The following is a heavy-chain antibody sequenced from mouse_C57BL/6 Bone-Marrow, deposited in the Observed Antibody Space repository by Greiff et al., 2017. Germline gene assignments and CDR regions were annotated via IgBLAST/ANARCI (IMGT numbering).Heavy chain of an antibody. Sequence: VQLQQSGPELVKPGASVKISCTASGYSFTGYYMNWVKQSPEKSLEWIGEINPSTGGTTYNPKFKAKATFTVDKSSSTAYMQLKSLTSEDSAVYYCARCTTVGAVYWYFDVWGTGTTVTVSS. CDR1: GYSFTGYY. CDR2: INPSTGGT. CDR3: ARCTTVGAVYWYFDV. J-gene: IGHJ1*03. D-gene: IGHD1-1*01. V-gene: IGHV1-42*01.